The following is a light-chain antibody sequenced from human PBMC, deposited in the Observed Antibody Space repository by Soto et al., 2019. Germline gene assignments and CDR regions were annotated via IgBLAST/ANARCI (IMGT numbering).Light chain of an antibody. CDR2: GAS. Sequence: SRGSLSLTQEESTTRCCRDNQRESSTSLAWYQQKPGQAPRLLIYGASSRATGIPDRFSGTGSGTHSTYTIGIVKPEERVFYSFQVYGHLLRTLGEGTRLEIK. V-gene: IGKV3-20*01. CDR3: QVYGHLLRT. J-gene: IGKJ5*01. CDR1: QRESSTS.